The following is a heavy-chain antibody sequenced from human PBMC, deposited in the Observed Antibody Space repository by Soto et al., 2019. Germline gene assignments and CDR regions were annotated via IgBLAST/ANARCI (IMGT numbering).Heavy chain of an antibody. D-gene: IGHD3-9*01. CDR3: ARDLRRCMDNDIFTGTYSYYVMDV. J-gene: IGHJ6*01. V-gene: IGHV1-2*04. CDR2: INPNSGGT. Sequence: ASVKVSCKASGYTFTGYYIHWVRQAPGQGLEWMGWINPNSGGTNCAQKFQCWVTMTRDTSLSTGYMELSRLRSDDTAVYYCARDLRRCMDNDIFTGTYSYYVMDVWGQG. CDR1: GYTFTGYY.